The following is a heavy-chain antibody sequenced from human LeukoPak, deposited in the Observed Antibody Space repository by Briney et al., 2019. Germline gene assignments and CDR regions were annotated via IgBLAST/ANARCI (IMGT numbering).Heavy chain of an antibody. D-gene: IGHD6-19*01. Sequence: AASVKVSCKASGYTFTSYGISWVRQAPGQGLEWMGWISAYNGNTNYAQKLQGRVTMTTDTSTSTAYMELSSLRSEDTAVYYCATDFYKLLLAVAGTADAFDIWGQGTMVTVSS. V-gene: IGHV1-18*01. CDR2: ISAYNGNT. CDR3: ATDFYKLLLAVAGTADAFDI. CDR1: GYTFTSYG. J-gene: IGHJ3*02.